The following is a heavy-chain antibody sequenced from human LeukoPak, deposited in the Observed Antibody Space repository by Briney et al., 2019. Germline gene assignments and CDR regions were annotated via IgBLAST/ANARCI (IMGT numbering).Heavy chain of an antibody. D-gene: IGHD3-3*01. V-gene: IGHV1-46*01. CDR3: AREAVTIFGLVRTQTTKGPHRFDP. Sequence: GASVKVSCKASGYTFTGYYMHWVRQAPGQGLEWMGLINPSGGSTNYAQKFQGRVTMTRDKSTSTVYTELSGLRSEDTAVYYCAREAVTIFGLVRTQTTKGPHRFDPWGQGTLVTVSS. CDR1: GYTFTGYY. CDR2: INPSGGST. J-gene: IGHJ5*02.